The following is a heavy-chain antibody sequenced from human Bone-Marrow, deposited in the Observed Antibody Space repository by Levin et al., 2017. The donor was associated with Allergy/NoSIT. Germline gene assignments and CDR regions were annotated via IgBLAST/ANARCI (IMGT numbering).Heavy chain of an antibody. J-gene: IGHJ4*02. D-gene: IGHD2-21*02. Sequence: PGGSLRLSCAASGFRFDDYAMHWVRQVPGRGLEWVAGISWNSDSIGYADSVEGRFTISRDNARNSLYLQMNSLRAEDTAFYYCAKDTSSDCGGDCYSDFWGQGTLVTVSS. CDR2: ISWNSDSI. CDR1: GFRFDDYA. V-gene: IGHV3-9*01. CDR3: AKDTSSDCGGDCYSDF.